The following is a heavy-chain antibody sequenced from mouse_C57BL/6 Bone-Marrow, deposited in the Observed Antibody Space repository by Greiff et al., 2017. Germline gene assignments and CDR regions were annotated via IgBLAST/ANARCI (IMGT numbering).Heavy chain of an antibody. V-gene: IGHV1-15*01. J-gene: IGHJ1*03. CDR3: SRDGADLWYFDV. CDR2: IDPETGGT. D-gene: IGHD2-3*01. CDR1: GYTFTDYE. Sequence: VQLQQSGAELVRPGASVTLSCKASGYTFTDYEMHWVKQTPVHGLEWIGAIDPETGGTAYNQKFKGKAILTADKSSSTAYMELRSRTSEDSAVYYCSRDGADLWYFDVWGTGTTVTVSS.